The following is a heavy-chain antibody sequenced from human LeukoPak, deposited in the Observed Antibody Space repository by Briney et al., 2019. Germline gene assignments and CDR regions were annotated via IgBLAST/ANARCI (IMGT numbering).Heavy chain of an antibody. V-gene: IGHV3-23*01. CDR1: GLTFSNYA. D-gene: IGHD2-21*01. CDR2: ISGSGANT. CDR3: ATEKGDSPDY. Sequence: PGGSLRLSCAASGLTFSNYAMSWVRQAPGKGLEWVSGISGSGANTYHADSVKGRFTISRDNSKNTLYVQMNSLRAEDTAVYYCATEKGDSPDYWGQGTLVTVSS. J-gene: IGHJ4*02.